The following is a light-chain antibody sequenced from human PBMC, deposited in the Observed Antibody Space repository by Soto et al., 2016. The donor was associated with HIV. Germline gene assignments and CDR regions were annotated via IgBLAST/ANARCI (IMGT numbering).Light chain of an antibody. CDR1: QSLLHSNGYNY. CDR2: LGS. V-gene: IGKV2-28*01. Sequence: DIVMTQSPLSLPVTPGEPASISCRSSQSLLHSNGYNYLDWYLQKPDQSPQLLIYLGSNRASGVPDRFSGSGSGTDFTLKISRVEAEDVGVYYCMQALQTPLTFGGGPRWRSN. CDR3: MQALQTPLT. J-gene: IGKJ4*01.